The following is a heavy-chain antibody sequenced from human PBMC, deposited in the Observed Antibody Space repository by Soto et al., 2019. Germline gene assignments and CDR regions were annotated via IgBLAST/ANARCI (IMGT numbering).Heavy chain of an antibody. V-gene: IGHV3-48*02. Sequence: EVQLVESGGGLVQPGGSLRLSCAASGFTFSSYSMNWVRQAPGKGLEWVSYISSNSWTIYYPDSVQGRFTISRDNAKRSLHLQIDSLRDEDTAVYYCARGPSAAAPLSDWYFDLWGRGTLVTVSA. CDR2: ISSNSWTI. CDR3: ARGPSAAAPLSDWYFDL. D-gene: IGHD2-2*01. J-gene: IGHJ2*01. CDR1: GFTFSSYS.